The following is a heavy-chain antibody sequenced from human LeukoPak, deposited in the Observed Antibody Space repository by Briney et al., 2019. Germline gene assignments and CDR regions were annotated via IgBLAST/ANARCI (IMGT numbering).Heavy chain of an antibody. Sequence: GGSLRLSCAASGFTFSSYAMHWVRQAPGKGLEWVVVISYDGSNKYYADSVKGRFTISRDNSKNTLYLQMNSLRAEDTAVYYCARDNPMNDWGQGTLVTVSS. CDR2: ISYDGSNK. D-gene: IGHD3-22*01. V-gene: IGHV3-30-3*01. CDR3: ARDNPMND. J-gene: IGHJ4*02. CDR1: GFTFSSYA.